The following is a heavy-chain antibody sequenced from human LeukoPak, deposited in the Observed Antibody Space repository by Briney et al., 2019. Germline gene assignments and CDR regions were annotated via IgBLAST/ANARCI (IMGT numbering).Heavy chain of an antibody. D-gene: IGHD5-24*01. J-gene: IGHJ4*02. CDR2: ITASGTE. V-gene: IGHV3-15*01. Sequence: GGSLSLSCAVSGLTFSDAWVVWVRQAPGKGREWVARITASGTENYAAPVNARFTASRDDSKTTVYLQMNSLTTEDTAVYYCATAPTRGWLPYFDYWGQGTVVTVFS. CDR3: ATAPTRGWLPYFDY. CDR1: GLTFSDAW.